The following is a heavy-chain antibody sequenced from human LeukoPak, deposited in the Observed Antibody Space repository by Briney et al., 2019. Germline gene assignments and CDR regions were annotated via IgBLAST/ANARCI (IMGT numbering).Heavy chain of an antibody. CDR3: ARAKEYYDYVWGSYRPRYYFDY. D-gene: IGHD3-16*02. V-gene: IGHV1-3*01. Sequence: ASVKVSCKASGYTFTIYAMHWVRQAPGQRLEWMGWINAGNGNTKYSQKFQGRVTITRDTSASTAYMELSSLRSEGTAVYYCARAKEYYDYVWGSYRPRYYFDYWGQGTLVTVSS. CDR1: GYTFTIYA. CDR2: INAGNGNT. J-gene: IGHJ4*02.